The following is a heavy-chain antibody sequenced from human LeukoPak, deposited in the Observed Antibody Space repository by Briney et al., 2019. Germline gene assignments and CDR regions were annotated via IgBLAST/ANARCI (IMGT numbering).Heavy chain of an antibody. CDR1: GGSISSSSYY. CDR2: IYTSGST. Sequence: PSETLSLTCTVSGGSISSSSYYWGWIRQPPGKGLEWIGRIYTSGSTNYNPSLKSRVTMSVDTSKNQFSLKLSSVTAADTAVYYCARARYAYAGIAAAGTPRDLWFDPWGQGTLVTVSS. D-gene: IGHD6-13*01. CDR3: ARARYAYAGIAAAGTPRDLWFDP. V-gene: IGHV4-61*05. J-gene: IGHJ5*02.